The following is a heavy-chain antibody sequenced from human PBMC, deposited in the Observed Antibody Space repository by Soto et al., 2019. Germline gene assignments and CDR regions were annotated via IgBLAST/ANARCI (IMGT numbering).Heavy chain of an antibody. CDR3: ASGGGVVSFDY. J-gene: IGHJ4*02. CDR2: ISGSGGST. CDR1: GFTFSSYA. D-gene: IGHD2-15*01. V-gene: IGHV3-23*01. Sequence: CGALRLSCAASGFTFSSYAMIWVRQAPGKGLEWVSDISGSGGSTYSADSVKGRFTISRDNSKNTLYLQMHSMRAEDTGVYYCASGGGVVSFDYWGQGTLVTVSS.